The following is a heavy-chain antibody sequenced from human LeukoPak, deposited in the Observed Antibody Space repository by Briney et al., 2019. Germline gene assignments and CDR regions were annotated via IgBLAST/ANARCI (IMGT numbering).Heavy chain of an antibody. J-gene: IGHJ4*02. CDR2: INHSGST. CDR3: AREFPGSGSSYFDY. D-gene: IGHD3-10*01. V-gene: IGHV4-34*01. CDR1: GGSFSGYY. Sequence: SETLSLTCAVYGGSFSGYYWSWIRQPPGKGLEWIGEINHSGSTNYNPSLKSRVTISVDTSKNRFSLKLSSVTAADTAVYYCAREFPGSGSSYFDYWGQGTLVAVSS.